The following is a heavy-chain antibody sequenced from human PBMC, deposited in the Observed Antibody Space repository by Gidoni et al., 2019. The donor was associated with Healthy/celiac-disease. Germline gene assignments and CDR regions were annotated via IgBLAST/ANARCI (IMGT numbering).Heavy chain of an antibody. CDR2: ISYDGSNK. D-gene: IGHD3-10*01. J-gene: IGHJ6*02. CDR1: GCTFRSYG. Sequence: QVQLVASGGGVVPPGRSLRRSCSASGCTFRSYGMLWVRPAPGKGLEWVAVISYDGSNKYYADSVKGRFTNSRDNSKSTLYLQMNSLRAEDTAVDYCAKDPSGRPYYYYGMDVWGQGTTVTVSS. CDR3: AKDPSGRPYYYYGMDV. V-gene: IGHV3-30*18.